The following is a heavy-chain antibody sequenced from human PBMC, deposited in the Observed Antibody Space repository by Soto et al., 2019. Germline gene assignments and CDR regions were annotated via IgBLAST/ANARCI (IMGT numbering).Heavy chain of an antibody. D-gene: IGHD5-18*01. CDR3: TAADTAMVIDYYYYGMDA. Sequence: GGSLRLSCAASGFTFSNAWMNWVRQAPGKGLEWVGRIKSKDDGGTTDYAAPVKGRVTISREDSTNTLSLQMTSLKTEETAVYYCTAADTAMVIDYYYYGMDAWGKGTTVT. CDR1: GFTFSNAW. J-gene: IGHJ6*04. CDR2: IKSKDDGGTT. V-gene: IGHV3-15*07.